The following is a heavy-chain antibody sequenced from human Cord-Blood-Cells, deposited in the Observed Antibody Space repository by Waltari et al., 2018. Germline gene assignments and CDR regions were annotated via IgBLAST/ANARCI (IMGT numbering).Heavy chain of an antibody. CDR1: GYTFTSYD. V-gene: IGHV1-8*01. Sequence: QVQLVQSGAEVKKPGASVKVSCKASGYTFTSYDINWVRQATGQGIEWMGWMNPNSSNTGYAQKFQGRVTMTRNTSISTAYMELSSLRSEDTAVYYCARGYGWFQASWFDPWGQGTLVTVSS. J-gene: IGHJ5*02. D-gene: IGHD6-19*01. CDR3: ARGYGWFQASWFDP. CDR2: MNPNSSNT.